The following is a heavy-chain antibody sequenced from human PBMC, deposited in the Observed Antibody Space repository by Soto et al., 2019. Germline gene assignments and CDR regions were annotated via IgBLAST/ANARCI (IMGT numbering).Heavy chain of an antibody. D-gene: IGHD4-17*01. Sequence: PGGSLRRSCAASGFTFSSHAMSWVRQSPGKGLEWVSGISGSGGSTHYADSVKGRFSISRDNSKNTLYLQMSSLRAEDTAVYYCAKDLTRLTTVAKNFDSWGQGTLVTVSS. CDR1: GFTFSSHA. CDR3: AKDLTRLTTVAKNFDS. V-gene: IGHV3-23*01. CDR2: ISGSGGST. J-gene: IGHJ4*02.